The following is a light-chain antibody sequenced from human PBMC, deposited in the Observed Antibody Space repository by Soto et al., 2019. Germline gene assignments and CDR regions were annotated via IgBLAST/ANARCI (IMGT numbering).Light chain of an antibody. V-gene: IGKV3-11*01. CDR1: QSISSF. J-gene: IGKJ5*01. CDR2: GAS. CDR3: QQHGTSPIT. Sequence: EIVLTQSPATLSLSPGERATLSFMASQSISSFLAWYQQKPGQAPRLLIYGASNRATGIPARFSGSGSGTDFTLTISRLEPEDFAVYYCQQHGTSPITFGQGTRLEIK.